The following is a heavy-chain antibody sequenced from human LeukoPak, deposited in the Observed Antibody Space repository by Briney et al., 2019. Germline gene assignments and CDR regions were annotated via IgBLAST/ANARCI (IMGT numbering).Heavy chain of an antibody. D-gene: IGHD5-18*01. CDR3: ATYRQIQVPFEF. V-gene: IGHV3-30*02. CDR2: VRYDGSQK. Sequence: GGSLRLSCAASGFTFSSYDMYWVRQAPGKGLDWVAFVRYDGSQKYYADSVKGRFTISRDNSRSTLSLQMDSLRAEDTATYYCATYRQIQVPFEFWGQGTLVTVSS. CDR1: GFTFSSYD. J-gene: IGHJ4*02.